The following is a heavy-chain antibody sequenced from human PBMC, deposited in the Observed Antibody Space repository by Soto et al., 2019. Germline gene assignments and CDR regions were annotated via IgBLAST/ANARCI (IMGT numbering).Heavy chain of an antibody. V-gene: IGHV3-23*01. J-gene: IGHJ4*02. D-gene: IGHD3-16*02. CDR1: GFXXXXXA. CDR2: ISGSTSGT. CDR3: VKDRGFIDPFDY. Sequence: EVQLLESGGGXXXXGGSXXLSCAASGFXXXXXAMSXXXXAPGKGLEWVSSISGSTSGTYFADAVKGRFTISRDNSNNTLYLQMNSLRAEDTAVYYCVKDRGFIDPFDYWGQGALVTVSS.